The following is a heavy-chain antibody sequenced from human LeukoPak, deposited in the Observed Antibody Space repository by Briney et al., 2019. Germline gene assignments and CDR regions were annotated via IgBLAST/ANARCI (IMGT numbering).Heavy chain of an antibody. CDR3: ARYYCASSRCPGVDY. D-gene: IGHD2-2*01. Sequence: SETLSLTCTVSGASITSGAYYWTWIRQHPGEGLEWIGYSSYSGSAYYDPSLKSRVTISVDTSKSQFSLKLSSVTAADTAVYYCARYYCASSRCPGVDYWGQGTLVTVSS. CDR2: SSYSGSA. J-gene: IGHJ4*02. V-gene: IGHV4-31*03. CDR1: GASITSGAYY.